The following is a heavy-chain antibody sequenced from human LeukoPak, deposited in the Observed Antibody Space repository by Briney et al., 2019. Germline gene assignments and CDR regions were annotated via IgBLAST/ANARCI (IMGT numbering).Heavy chain of an antibody. CDR3: AKDGSGVLPAVRPGFANGFAP. Sequence: GGSLRLSCAASGFTFSSYAMSWVRQAPGKGLEWVSAISGSGGSTYYADSVKGRFTISRDNSKNTLYLQMNSLRAEDTAVYYCAKDGSGVLPAVRPGFANGFAPWGKEPLVTVSS. CDR1: GFTFSSYA. J-gene: IGHJ5*02. V-gene: IGHV3-23*01. D-gene: IGHD2-2*01. CDR2: ISGSGGST.